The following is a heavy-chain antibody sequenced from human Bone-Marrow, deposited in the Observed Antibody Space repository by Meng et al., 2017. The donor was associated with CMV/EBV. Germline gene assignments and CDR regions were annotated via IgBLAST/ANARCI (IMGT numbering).Heavy chain of an antibody. J-gene: IGHJ5*02. V-gene: IGHV1-69*05. CDR2: IIPIFGTA. D-gene: IGHD6-6*01. CDR1: GGTFSSYA. Sequence: SVKVSCKASGGTFSSYAISWVRQAPGQGLEWMGGIIPIFGTANYAQKFQGRVTITTDESTSTAYMELSSLRSEDTAVYYCATHSGAARRRAWFDPWGQGTPVTVSS. CDR3: ATHSGAARRRAWFDP.